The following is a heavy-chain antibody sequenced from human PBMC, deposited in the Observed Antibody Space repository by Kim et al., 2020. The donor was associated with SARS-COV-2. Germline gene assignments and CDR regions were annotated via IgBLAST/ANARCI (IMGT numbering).Heavy chain of an antibody. CDR3: SRALKTFAGMDV. CDR2: INTGNGNT. CDR1: GYTFSSHT. V-gene: IGHV1-3*04. J-gene: IGHJ6*02. Sequence: ASVKVSCKASGYTFSSHTMEWVRQAPGQRLEWMGWINTGNGNTQYSRKFQGRVTITRDTSASTAYMELSSLKSEDTAVYYCSRALKTFAGMDVWGQGTTVTVSS.